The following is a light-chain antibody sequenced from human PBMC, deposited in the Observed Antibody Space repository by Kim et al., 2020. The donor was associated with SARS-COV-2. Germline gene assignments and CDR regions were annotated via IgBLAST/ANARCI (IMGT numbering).Light chain of an antibody. CDR2: WAS. V-gene: IGKV4-1*01. CDR3: QQYYYSPNT. J-gene: IGKJ2*01. Sequence: IVMTQSPGSLALSLGERATINCKSSQTILDRSNNKNKLAWYQQKPGQPPKLLIYWASTRESGVPDRFSGSGSGTVFTLTISSLEAEDVADYYCQQYYYSPNTFGQGTKLEIK. CDR1: QTILDRSNNKNK.